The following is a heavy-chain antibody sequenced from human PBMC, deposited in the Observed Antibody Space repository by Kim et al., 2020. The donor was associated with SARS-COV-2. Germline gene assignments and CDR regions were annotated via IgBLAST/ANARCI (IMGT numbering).Heavy chain of an antibody. CDR1: GGSISSYY. CDR3: ARERPNYDSSGYYLDY. V-gene: IGHV4-59*01. D-gene: IGHD3-22*01. J-gene: IGHJ4*01. Sequence: SETLSLTCTVSGGSISSYYWSWIRQPPGKGLEWIGYIYYSGSTNYNPSLKSRVTISVDTSKNQFSLKLSSVTAAATAVYVCARERPNYDSSGYYLDYWG. CDR2: IYYSGST.